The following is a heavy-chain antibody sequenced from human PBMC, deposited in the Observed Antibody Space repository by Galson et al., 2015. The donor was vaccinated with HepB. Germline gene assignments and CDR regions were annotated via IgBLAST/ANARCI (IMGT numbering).Heavy chain of an antibody. CDR3: ARDNTPHPLEYYGMDV. CDR2: TYYRSKWYN. D-gene: IGHD2/OR15-2a*01. J-gene: IGHJ6*02. Sequence: CAISGDSVSSNSAAWNWIRQSPSRGLEWLGRTYYRSKWYNDYAVSVKSRITINPDTSKNQFSLQLNSVTPEDTAVYYCARDNTPHPLEYYGMDVWGQGTTVTVSS. V-gene: IGHV6-1*01. CDR1: GDSVSSNSAA.